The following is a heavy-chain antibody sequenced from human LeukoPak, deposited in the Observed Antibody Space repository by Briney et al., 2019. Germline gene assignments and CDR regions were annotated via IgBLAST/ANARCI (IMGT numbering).Heavy chain of an antibody. V-gene: IGHV1-18*01. D-gene: IGHD1-7*01. Sequence: ASVKVSCKASGYTFTSYGISWVRQATGHGLEWMGWISAYNGNTNYAQKLQGRVTMTTDTSTSTAYMELRSLRSDDTAVYYCARDVRELTVASPFDYWGQGTLVTVSS. J-gene: IGHJ4*02. CDR2: ISAYNGNT. CDR3: ARDVRELTVASPFDY. CDR1: GYTFTSYG.